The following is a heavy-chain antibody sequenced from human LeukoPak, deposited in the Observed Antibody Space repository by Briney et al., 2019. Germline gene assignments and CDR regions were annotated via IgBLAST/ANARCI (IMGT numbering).Heavy chain of an antibody. CDR1: GYTFTSYG. CDR3: ARDGSGDIRYDY. Sequence: ASVKVSCKASGYTFTSYGISWVRQAPGQGLEWMGWMNPNSGNTGYAQKFQGRVTMTTDTSTSTAYMELRSLRSDDTAVYYCARDGSGDIRYDYWGQGTLVTVSS. D-gene: IGHD2-15*01. V-gene: IGHV1-18*01. CDR2: MNPNSGNT. J-gene: IGHJ4*02.